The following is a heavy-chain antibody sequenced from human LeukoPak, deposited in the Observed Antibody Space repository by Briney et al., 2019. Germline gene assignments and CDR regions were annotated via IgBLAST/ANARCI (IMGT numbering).Heavy chain of an antibody. CDR3: ARDYYGGNYWYFDL. D-gene: IGHD4-23*01. Sequence: SETLSLTCTVSGGSISSYYWSWTRQPPGKGLEWIGYIYYSGSTNYNPSLKSRVTISVDTSKNQFSLKLSSVTAADTAVYYCARDYYGGNYWYFDLWGRGTLVTVSS. CDR1: GGSISSYY. CDR2: IYYSGST. V-gene: IGHV4-59*01. J-gene: IGHJ2*01.